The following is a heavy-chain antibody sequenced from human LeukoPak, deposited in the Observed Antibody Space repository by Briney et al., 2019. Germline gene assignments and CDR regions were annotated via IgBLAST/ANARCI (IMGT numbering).Heavy chain of an antibody. CDR2: ISGSGGST. D-gene: IGHD3-3*01. CDR3: AKDREIFGVVMDYFDY. CDR1: GFTFSTYA. J-gene: IGHJ4*02. Sequence: GGSLRLSCAASGFTFSTYALSWVRQAPGKGREWVSAISGSGGSTYYADSVKGRFTISRDNSKNTLYLQMNSLRAEDTAVYYCAKDREIFGVVMDYFDYWGQGTLVTVSS. V-gene: IGHV3-23*01.